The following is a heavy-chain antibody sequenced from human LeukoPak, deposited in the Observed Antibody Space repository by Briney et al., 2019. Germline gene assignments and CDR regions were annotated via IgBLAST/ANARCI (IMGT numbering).Heavy chain of an antibody. CDR2: INPNSGGT. CDR3: ASDRSNYYYDSSGYPNAFDY. J-gene: IGHJ4*02. D-gene: IGHD3-22*01. Sequence: ASVKVSCKASGYTFTGYYMHWVRQAPGQGLEWMGWINPNSGGTNYAQKFQGRVTMTRDTSISTAYMELSRLRSDDTAVYYCASDRSNYYYDSSGYPNAFDYWGQGTLVTVFS. V-gene: IGHV1-2*02. CDR1: GYTFTGYY.